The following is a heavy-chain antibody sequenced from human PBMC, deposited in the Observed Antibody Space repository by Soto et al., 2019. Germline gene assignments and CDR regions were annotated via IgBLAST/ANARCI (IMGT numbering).Heavy chain of an antibody. V-gene: IGHV3-33*01. CDR1: GFTFSSYG. J-gene: IGHJ5*02. Sequence: QVQLVESGGGVVQPGRSLRLSCAASGFTFSSYGMHWVRQAPGKGLEGVAVIWYDGSNKYYADSVKGRFTISRDNSKNTLYLQMNSLRAEDTAVYYCARCGYSYGQINWFDPWGQGTLVTVSS. D-gene: IGHD5-18*01. CDR3: ARCGYSYGQINWFDP. CDR2: IWYDGSNK.